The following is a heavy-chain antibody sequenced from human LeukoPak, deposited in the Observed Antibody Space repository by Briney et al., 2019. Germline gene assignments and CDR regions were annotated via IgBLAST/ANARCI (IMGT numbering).Heavy chain of an antibody. CDR3: ARGARSPWSGYSD. Sequence: SETLSLTCTVSVGSISRYYWSWIRQPPRKGLEWIGYIYYSGSTNYNTSLKSPVTISVYTSKNHFSLKLSSVTAADTAVYYCARGARSPWSGYSDWGQGTLVTVS. V-gene: IGHV4-59*01. J-gene: IGHJ4*02. CDR1: VGSISRYY. D-gene: IGHD3-3*01. CDR2: IYYSGST.